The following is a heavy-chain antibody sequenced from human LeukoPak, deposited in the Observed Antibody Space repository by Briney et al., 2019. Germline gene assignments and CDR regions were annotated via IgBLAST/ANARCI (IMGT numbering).Heavy chain of an antibody. D-gene: IGHD3-10*01. CDR3: ARHVGFITMVRGVINNNWFDP. CDR1: GGSISSSSYY. J-gene: IGHJ5*02. V-gene: IGHV4-39*01. CDR2: IYYSGSP. Sequence: SETLSLTCTVSGGSISSSSYYWGWIRQPPGKGLEWIGSIYYSGSPYYNPYLKSRVTISVDTSKKQFSLKLSSVTAADTAVYYCARHVGFITMVRGVINNNWFDPWGQGTLVTVSS.